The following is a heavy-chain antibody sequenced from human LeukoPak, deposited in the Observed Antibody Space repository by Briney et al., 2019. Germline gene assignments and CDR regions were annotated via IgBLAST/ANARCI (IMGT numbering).Heavy chain of an antibody. Sequence: GGSLRLSCAASGFTFSTYAMSWVRQAPGKGLEWVSGISDSDSGTYYADSVKGRFTISRDNSKNTLYLQMNGLRAEDTAVYYCAKGYGYSSSWTSNYYFYGLDVWGQGTTVTVSS. V-gene: IGHV3-23*01. CDR3: AKGYGYSSSWTSNYYFYGLDV. CDR2: ISDSDSGT. CDR1: GFTFSTYA. J-gene: IGHJ6*02. D-gene: IGHD6-13*01.